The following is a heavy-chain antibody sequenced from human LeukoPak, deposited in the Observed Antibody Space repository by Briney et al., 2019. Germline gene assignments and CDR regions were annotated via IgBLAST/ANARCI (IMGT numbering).Heavy chain of an antibody. CDR1: GYTFTSYG. CDR3: ARIWFGETSNWFDP. D-gene: IGHD3-10*01. V-gene: IGHV1-18*01. J-gene: IGHJ5*02. CDR2: ISAYNGNT. Sequence: GASVKVSCKASGYTFTSYGISWVRQAPGQGLEWMGWISAYNGNTNYAQKLQGRVTMTTDTSTSTAYMELRSLRSDDTAVYYCARIWFGETSNWFDPWGQGTLVTVSS.